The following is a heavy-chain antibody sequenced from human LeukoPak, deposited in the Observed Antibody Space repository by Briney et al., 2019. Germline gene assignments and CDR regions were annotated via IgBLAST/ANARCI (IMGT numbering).Heavy chain of an antibody. CDR3: ARGYYYFDY. J-gene: IGHJ4*02. Sequence: SETLSLTCAVSGASISSYFWSWIRQPPGKGLEWIGYIYYSGSTNYNPSLKSRVTISIDTSKTQFSLRLSSVTAADTAVYYCARGYYYFDYWGQGTLVTVLS. CDR1: GASISSYF. V-gene: IGHV4-59*08. CDR2: IYYSGST. D-gene: IGHD2-15*01.